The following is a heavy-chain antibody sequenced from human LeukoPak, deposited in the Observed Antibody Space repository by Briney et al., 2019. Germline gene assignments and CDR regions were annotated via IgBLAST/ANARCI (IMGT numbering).Heavy chain of an antibody. D-gene: IGHD2-2*01. CDR1: GFTFSDYG. V-gene: IGHV3-33*01. Sequence: GGSLRLSCAASGFTFSDYGIHWVRQAPGKGLEWVALIWFDGSDESYAASVKGRFTISRDNSKNTLYLQMNILRAEDTAVYYCARDGGYCRSTGCEDVNWFDPWGQGTLATVSS. CDR2: IWFDGSDE. CDR3: ARDGGYCRSTGCEDVNWFDP. J-gene: IGHJ5*02.